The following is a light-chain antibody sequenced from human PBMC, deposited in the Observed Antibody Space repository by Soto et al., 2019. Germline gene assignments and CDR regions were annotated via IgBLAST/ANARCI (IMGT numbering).Light chain of an antibody. V-gene: IGLV2-14*01. CDR1: STDVGAYNY. CDR2: EVS. Sequence: QSVLTQPASVSGSPGQSITISCTGTSTDVGAYNYVSWYQQHPGKAPKLIIFEVSNRPSGVSNRFSGSKSGNAASLTISGLQPEDKAEYSCTSYTTSSIYVFGTGTKV. J-gene: IGLJ1*01. CDR3: TSYTTSSIYV.